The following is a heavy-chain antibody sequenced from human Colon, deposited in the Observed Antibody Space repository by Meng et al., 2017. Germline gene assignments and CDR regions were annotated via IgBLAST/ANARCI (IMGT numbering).Heavy chain of an antibody. J-gene: IGHJ4*02. CDR2: ISYDGGTK. CDR1: GFTFSNYA. V-gene: IGHV3-30*01. D-gene: IGHD3-10*01. CDR3: ASDMVRGVPDYFDY. Sequence: GESLKISRAASGFTFSNYAMHWVRQAPGKGLEWVAVISYDGGTKIYAASVKGRFTITRDDSKSTLYLQMNNLRAEDTAVYCCASDMVRGVPDYFDYWGQGTLVTVSS.